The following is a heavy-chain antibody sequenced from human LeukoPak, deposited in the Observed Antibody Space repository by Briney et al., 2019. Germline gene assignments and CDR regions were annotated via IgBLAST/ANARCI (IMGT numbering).Heavy chain of an antibody. Sequence: ASVKVSCKASGYTFTSHGISWVRQAPGQGLVWMGWISAYNGATNYPQKVKGRVLLTTDTTTSTVYMELRNLRSDDTAVYYCARTNMVFGVDIEENWFDPWGQGTLVIVSS. CDR1: GYTFTSHG. CDR3: ARTNMVFGVDIEENWFDP. D-gene: IGHD3-3*01. CDR2: ISAYNGAT. J-gene: IGHJ5*02. V-gene: IGHV1-18*01.